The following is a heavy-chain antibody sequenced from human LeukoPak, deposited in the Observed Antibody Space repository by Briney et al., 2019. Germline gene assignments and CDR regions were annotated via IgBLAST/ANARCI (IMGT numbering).Heavy chain of an antibody. V-gene: IGHV3-11*04. CDR3: ARGEGGYDILTGYYRSRYYMDV. Sequence: GGSLRLSCAASGFTFSDYYMSWIRQASGKGLEWVSYISSSGSTIYYADSVKGRFTISRDNAKNSLYLQMNSLRAEDTAVYYCARGEGGYDILTGYYRSRYYMDVWGKGTTVTVSS. D-gene: IGHD3-9*01. CDR1: GFTFSDYY. CDR2: ISSSGSTI. J-gene: IGHJ6*03.